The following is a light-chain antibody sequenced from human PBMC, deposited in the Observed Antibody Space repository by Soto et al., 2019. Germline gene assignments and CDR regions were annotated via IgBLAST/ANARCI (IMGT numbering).Light chain of an antibody. CDR1: SSDVGGYNY. Sequence: QSALTQPRSVSGSPGQSVTISCTGTSSDVGGYNYVSWDQQHPGKAPKLMIYDVSKRPSGVPDRFSGSKSGNTASLTISGLQAEDEAAYYCCSDAGSYTWVFGGGTKLTVL. J-gene: IGLJ3*02. CDR2: DVS. CDR3: CSDAGSYTWV. V-gene: IGLV2-11*01.